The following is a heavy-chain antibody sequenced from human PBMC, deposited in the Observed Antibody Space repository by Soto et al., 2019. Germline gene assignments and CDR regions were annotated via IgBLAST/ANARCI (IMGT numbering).Heavy chain of an antibody. CDR3: ARDNSDGLDG. V-gene: IGHV3-74*01. Sequence: EVQLVESGGGLVQPGGSLRLSCAASGYTFSNYWMHWVRQAPGKGLVWVSHISSGGGTTKYADSVKDRFTISRDNAKRTRHRQMNSLRAEDTAVYFCARDNSDGLDGGGQGTTVTVSS. J-gene: IGHJ6*02. CDR1: GYTFSNYW. CDR2: ISSGGGTT.